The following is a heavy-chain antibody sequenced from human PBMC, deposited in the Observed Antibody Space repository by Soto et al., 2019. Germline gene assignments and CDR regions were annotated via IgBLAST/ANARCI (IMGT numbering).Heavy chain of an antibody. V-gene: IGHV3-23*04. CDR3: AREAEMSVGYGMDV. Sequence: EVQLVESGGGLVQPGGSLRLSCAASAASGFTFSNYAMSWVRQAPGKGLQWVSGLSGTGSSTYYADSVYGRFIISRENSINTLYLQMNSLRDEDTAVYYCAREAEMSVGYGMDVWGQGTTVTVSS. CDR2: LSGTGSST. J-gene: IGHJ6*02. D-gene: IGHD3-10*01. CDR1: GFTFSNYA.